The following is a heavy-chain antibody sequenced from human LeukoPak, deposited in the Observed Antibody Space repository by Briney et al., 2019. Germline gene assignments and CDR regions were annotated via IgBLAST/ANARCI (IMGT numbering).Heavy chain of an antibody. D-gene: IGHD2-21*01. CDR1: GYTFTSYG. J-gene: IGHJ3*02. V-gene: IGHV1-18*01. Sequence: ASVKVSCKASGYTFTSYGISWVRQAPGQGLEWMGWISAYNGNTNYAQKLQGRVTMTTDTSTSTAYMELRSLRSDDTAVYYCARPQSLFRNYDAFDIWGQGTMVSVSS. CDR2: ISAYNGNT. CDR3: ARPQSLFRNYDAFDI.